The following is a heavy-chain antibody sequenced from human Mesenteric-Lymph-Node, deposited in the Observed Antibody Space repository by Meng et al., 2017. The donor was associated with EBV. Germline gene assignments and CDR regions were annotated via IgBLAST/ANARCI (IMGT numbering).Heavy chain of an antibody. CDR1: GASINTDCYY. J-gene: IGHJ5*02. Sequence: LSTSCSGAGASINTDCYYCGWFPWPPLKGPEWTCCISYTWDPYDSPVLKRRVAISLASYRKHFSLFLRSVTAADTAIYYCARHPMRWGPFDPWGQGTLVTVSS. CDR3: ARHPMRWGPFDP. D-gene: IGHD2-21*02. CDR2: ISYTWDP. V-gene: IGHV4-39*02.